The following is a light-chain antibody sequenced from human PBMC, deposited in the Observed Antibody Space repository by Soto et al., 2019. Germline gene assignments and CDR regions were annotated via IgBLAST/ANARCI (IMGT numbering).Light chain of an antibody. J-gene: IGLJ1*01. CDR1: SSDVGGYDY. V-gene: IGLV2-14*01. CDR2: EVS. CDR3: SSYSISTAYL. Sequence: SVLTQPASVSGSPGQSITISCTGTSSDVGGYDYVSWYQLHPGKAPKLMVFEVSNRPSGVSYRFSGSKSVNTASLTISGLQAEAEADYFCSSYSISTAYLFGTGAKVTVL.